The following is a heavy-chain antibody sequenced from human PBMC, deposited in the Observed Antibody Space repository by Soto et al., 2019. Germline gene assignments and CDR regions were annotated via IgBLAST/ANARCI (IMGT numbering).Heavy chain of an antibody. CDR3: ARGEMTTYPQWYFDF. V-gene: IGHV5-51*01. CDR1: GYYFTTYW. Sequence: PGESLKISCKVSGYYFTTYWSGWVRQMPGKGLEWMGIIYPGDSDTRYSPSFQGQVTISADKSINTAYLQWSSLKASDTAIYYCARGEMTTYPQWYFDFWGQGTLVTVSS. J-gene: IGHJ4*02. CDR2: IYPGDSDT. D-gene: IGHD4-4*01.